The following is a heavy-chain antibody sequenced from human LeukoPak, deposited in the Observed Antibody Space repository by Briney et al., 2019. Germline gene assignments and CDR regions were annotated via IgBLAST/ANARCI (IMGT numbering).Heavy chain of an antibody. Sequence: PGRSLRLSCAASGFTFSSYAMHWVRQAPGKGLEWVAVISYDGSNKYYADSVKGRFTISRDNSKNTLYLQMNSLRAEDTAVYYCARGANPVILWGQGTLVTVSS. D-gene: IGHD3-16*02. CDR2: ISYDGSNK. V-gene: IGHV3-30-3*01. J-gene: IGHJ4*02. CDR1: GFTFSSYA. CDR3: ARGANPVIL.